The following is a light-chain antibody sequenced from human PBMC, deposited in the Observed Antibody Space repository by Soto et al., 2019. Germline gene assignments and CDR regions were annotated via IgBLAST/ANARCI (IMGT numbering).Light chain of an antibody. CDR1: SSDVGGSNY. CDR2: DVS. J-gene: IGLJ1*01. V-gene: IGLV2-14*01. CDR3: YSYTSSSTHV. Sequence: QSVLTQPASVSASPGQSITISCSGTSSDVGGSNYVSWYQQHPGKAPKLMIYDVSNRPSGVSDRCSGSKSGNTASLTISGRQAEDEADYYCYSYTSSSTHVFGTGTKLTVL.